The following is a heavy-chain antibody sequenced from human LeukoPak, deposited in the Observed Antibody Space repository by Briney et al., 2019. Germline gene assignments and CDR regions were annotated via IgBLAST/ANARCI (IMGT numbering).Heavy chain of an antibody. D-gene: IGHD3-3*01. Sequence: TPSETLSLTCTVSGASISSGSYYWSWIRQPAGKRLEWIGRIHTSGGTDFNPSLKSRVTVSLDTSKNQFSLKLSSVTAADTALYYCARDLRDTFWSGYFIYWGQGNLVTVSS. CDR1: GASISSGSYY. CDR2: IHTSGGT. V-gene: IGHV4-61*02. J-gene: IGHJ4*02. CDR3: ARDLRDTFWSGYFIY.